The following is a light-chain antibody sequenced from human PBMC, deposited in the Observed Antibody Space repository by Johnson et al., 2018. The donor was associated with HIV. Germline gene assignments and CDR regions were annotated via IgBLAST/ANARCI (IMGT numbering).Light chain of an antibody. J-gene: IGLJ1*01. Sequence: QSVLTQPPSVSAAPGQKVTISCYGSSSNIGNNYVSWYQQLPGTAPKLLIYENNKRPSGIPDRFSGSKSGTSATLGITGLQTGDEADYYCGTWDPSLSAGEVFGTGTKVTVL. CDR3: GTWDPSLSAGEV. CDR1: SSNIGNNY. CDR2: ENN. V-gene: IGLV1-51*02.